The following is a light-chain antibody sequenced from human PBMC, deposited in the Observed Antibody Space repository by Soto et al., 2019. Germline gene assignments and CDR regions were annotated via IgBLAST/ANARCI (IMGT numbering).Light chain of an antibody. CDR2: EVT. Sequence: QSALTQPASVSGSPGQSITLSCTGTSSDVGNYNLVSWYQHHPGKAPKLMIYEVTKRPPGVSNRFSGSKSGNTASLTISGLQSEDEATYYCCSFAGRTTFNVFGTGTKLTVL. CDR1: SSDVGNYNL. CDR3: CSFAGRTTFNV. J-gene: IGLJ1*01. V-gene: IGLV2-23*02.